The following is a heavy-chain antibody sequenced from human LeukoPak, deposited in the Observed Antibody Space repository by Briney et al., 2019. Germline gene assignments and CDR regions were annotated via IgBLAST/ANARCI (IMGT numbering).Heavy chain of an antibody. CDR1: GGSISSGSYY. CDR2: IYTSGST. V-gene: IGHV4-61*02. J-gene: IGHJ3*02. CDR3: ARAWELLSGDAFDI. D-gene: IGHD1-26*01. Sequence: PSETLSLTCTVSGGSISSGSYYWSWIRQPAGKGLEWIGRIYTSGSTNYNPSLKSRVTISVDTSKNQFSLKLSSVAAADTAVYYCARAWELLSGDAFDIWGQGTMATVSS.